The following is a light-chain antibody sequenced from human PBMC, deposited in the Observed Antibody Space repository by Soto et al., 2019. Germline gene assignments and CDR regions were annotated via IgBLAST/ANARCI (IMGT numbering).Light chain of an antibody. J-gene: IGKJ3*01. V-gene: IGKV1-39*01. Sequence: DIQMTQSPSSLSASVGDRVTITCRASHSISSYLNWYQQKPGKAPKLLIYAASSLQSGVPSRFSGSGSGTDFTLTITSLQSDDIATYYCQQSYRTPLTFGPGTKVDIK. CDR1: HSISSY. CDR3: QQSYRTPLT. CDR2: AAS.